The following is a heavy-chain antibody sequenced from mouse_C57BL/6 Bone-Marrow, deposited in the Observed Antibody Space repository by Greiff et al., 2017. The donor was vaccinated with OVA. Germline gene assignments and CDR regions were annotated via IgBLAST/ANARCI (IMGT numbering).Heavy chain of an antibody. D-gene: IGHD1-1*01. CDR2: IYPGSGST. V-gene: IGHV1-55*01. J-gene: IGHJ1*03. CDR1: GYTFTSYW. Sequence: QVQLQQPGAELVKPGASVKMSCKASGYTFTSYWITWVKQRPGQGLEWIGDIYPGSGSTNYNEKFKSKATLTVDTTSSTTYKQLSSLTAEDSAVYYCARFTTVVATGYFDVWGTGTTVTVTA. CDR3: ARFTTVVATGYFDV.